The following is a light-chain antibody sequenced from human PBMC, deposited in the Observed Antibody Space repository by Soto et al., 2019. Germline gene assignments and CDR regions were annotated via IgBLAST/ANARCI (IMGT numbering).Light chain of an antibody. V-gene: IGKV3-15*01. J-gene: IGKJ4*01. CDR3: QQYNNWPPLT. CDR1: QSVGSN. CDR2: GAS. Sequence: EIVMTQSPATLSVSPGERATLSCRASQSVGSNLAWYQQKAGQSPRLLIYGASTRATGIPARFSGSGSGTEFTLTISSLQFEDFAVYYCQQYNNWPPLTFGGGTKVEIK.